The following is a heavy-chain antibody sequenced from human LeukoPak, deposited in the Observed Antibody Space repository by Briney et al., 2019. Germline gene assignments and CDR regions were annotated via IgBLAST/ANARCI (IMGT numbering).Heavy chain of an antibody. J-gene: IGHJ4*02. Sequence: ASVKVSCKASGYTFTGYYMHWLRQAPGQGLEWMGWINPNSGGTNYARKFQGRVSMTTDTSITTGYMELSGLRFDDTAVYYCASRPRGIWGSYRYDDWGQGTLVTVSS. CDR1: GYTFTGYY. CDR2: INPNSGGT. CDR3: ASRPRGIWGSYRYDD. D-gene: IGHD3-16*02. V-gene: IGHV1-2*02.